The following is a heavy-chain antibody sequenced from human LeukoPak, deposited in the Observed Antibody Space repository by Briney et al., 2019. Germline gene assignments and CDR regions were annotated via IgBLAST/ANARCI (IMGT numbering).Heavy chain of an antibody. V-gene: IGHV1-2*02. CDR3: ARPISSSSFETFDY. Sequence: ASVKVSCKAPGYTFTGYYMHWVRQAPGQGLEWMGWINPNSGGTNYAQKFQGRVTMTRDTSISTAYMELSRLRSDDTAVYYCARPISSSSFETFDYWGQGTLVTVSS. CDR1: GYTFTGYY. J-gene: IGHJ4*02. D-gene: IGHD6-13*01. CDR2: INPNSGGT.